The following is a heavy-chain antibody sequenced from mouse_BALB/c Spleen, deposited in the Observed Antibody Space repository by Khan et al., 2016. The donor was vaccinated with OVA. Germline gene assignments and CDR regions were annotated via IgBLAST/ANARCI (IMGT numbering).Heavy chain of an antibody. CDR3: GRDGAYHRNDGWFAY. Sequence: QIQLVQSGAELARPGASVKMSCKASGYTFTSYTIHWIKVRPGQGLEWIGFINPSNGYTNYNQKFKDKATLTADKSSTTVHMQLSSLTSDDSAVYNCGRDGAYHRNDGWFAYWGQGTLVTVSA. D-gene: IGHD2-14*01. J-gene: IGHJ3*01. V-gene: IGHV1-4*01. CDR2: INPSNGYT. CDR1: GYTFTSYT.